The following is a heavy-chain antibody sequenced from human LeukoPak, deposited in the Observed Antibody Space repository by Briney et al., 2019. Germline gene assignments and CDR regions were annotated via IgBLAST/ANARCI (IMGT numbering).Heavy chain of an antibody. CDR1: GFTFSSYS. CDR3: ARQERYCSSISCLDP. CDR2: ISSSSSYI. J-gene: IGHJ5*02. V-gene: IGHV3-21*01. Sequence: GGSLRLSCAASGFTFSSYSMNWVRQAPGKGLECVASISSSSSYIYYADSVKGRFTISRDNAKNSLFLQMNSLRAEDTAIYYCARQERYCSSISCLDPWGQGTLVTVSS. D-gene: IGHD2-2*01.